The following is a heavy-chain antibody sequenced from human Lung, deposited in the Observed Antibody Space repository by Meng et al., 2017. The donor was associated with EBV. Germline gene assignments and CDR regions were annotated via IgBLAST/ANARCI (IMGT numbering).Heavy chain of an antibody. CDR2: IIPILGIA. D-gene: IGHD2-2*01. V-gene: IGHV1-69*10. J-gene: IGHJ5*02. Sequence: QVQVVQCGAEVKKPGSSVQVFCKASGGTFSSYAISWVRQAPGKGLEWMGGIIPILGIANYAQKFQGRVTITADKSTSTAYMELSSLRSEDTAVYYCAREIVVVPAALNWFDPWGQGTLVTVSS. CDR1: GGTFSSYA. CDR3: AREIVVVPAALNWFDP.